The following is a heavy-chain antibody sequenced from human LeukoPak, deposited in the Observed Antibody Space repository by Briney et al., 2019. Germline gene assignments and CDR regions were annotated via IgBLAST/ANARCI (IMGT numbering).Heavy chain of an antibody. V-gene: IGHV3-23*01. J-gene: IGHJ4*02. D-gene: IGHD6-19*01. CDR3: AKTTVGYSSGRYPGWPADC. CDR1: GFIFNTYP. Sequence: GWSVSLSCASSGFIFNTYPIYWVRQARARGLAGVSRICCRGWCTYYADSVKGRFNIYRDNSKNTVYLQMNSLTADDKAIYYCAKTTVGYSSGRYPGWPADCWGQGTLVTVSS. CDR2: ICCRGWCT.